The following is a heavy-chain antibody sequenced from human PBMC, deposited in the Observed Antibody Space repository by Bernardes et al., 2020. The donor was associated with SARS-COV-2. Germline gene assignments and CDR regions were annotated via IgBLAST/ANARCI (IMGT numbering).Heavy chain of an antibody. V-gene: IGHV3-74*01. CDR3: ASASRAEGWFDP. D-gene: IGHD6-25*01. CDR1: GFTFRSYW. Sequence: GWSLILSCAASGFTFRSYWMDWVRQVPGKGLVWVSRINSDGSNTGYADSVKGRFTISRDNAKNTLYLQMNSLRAEDTAVYYCASASRAEGWFDPWGQGTLVTVSS. J-gene: IGHJ5*02. CDR2: INSDGSNT.